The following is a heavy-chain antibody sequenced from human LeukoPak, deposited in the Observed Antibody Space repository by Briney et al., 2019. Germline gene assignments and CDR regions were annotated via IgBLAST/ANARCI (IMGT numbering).Heavy chain of an antibody. Sequence: GSSVKVSCKASGGTFSSYAISWVRQAAGQGLEWMGGIIPIFGTANYAQKFQGRVTITTDESTSTAYMELSSLRSEDTAVYYCARGDYYYDSSDRWDAFDIWGQGTMVTVSS. D-gene: IGHD3-22*01. CDR1: GGTFSSYA. CDR3: ARGDYYYDSSDRWDAFDI. CDR2: IIPIFGTA. J-gene: IGHJ3*02. V-gene: IGHV1-69*05.